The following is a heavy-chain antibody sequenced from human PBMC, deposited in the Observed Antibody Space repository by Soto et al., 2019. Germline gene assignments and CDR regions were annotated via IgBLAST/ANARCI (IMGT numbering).Heavy chain of an antibody. D-gene: IGHD7-27*01. CDR2: ISSSSSYI. V-gene: IGHV3-21*01. CDR1: GFTFSSYG. CDR3: ARPPWGGPWYYYYYGLGV. Sequence: GGSLRLSCAASGFTFSSYGMNWVRQAPGKGLEWVSSISSSSSYICYADSVKGRFTISRDNAKNSLYLQMNSPRAEDTAVYCCARPPWGGPWYYYYYGLGVWGQGTTVTVSS. J-gene: IGHJ6*02.